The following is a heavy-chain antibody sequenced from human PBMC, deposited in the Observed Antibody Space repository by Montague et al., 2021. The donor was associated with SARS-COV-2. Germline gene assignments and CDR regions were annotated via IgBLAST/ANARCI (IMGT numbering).Heavy chain of an antibody. V-gene: IGHV3-23*01. D-gene: IGHD3-10*01. CDR1: GFTFSNYA. CDR2: ISDSGRT. CDR3: VKWSSSYGSPNTDFFDS. J-gene: IGHJ4*02. Sequence: SLRLSCAASGFTFSNYAMTWVRQTPGKGLVWVSTISDSGRTFYADSVXXRLTISRDNSKNTLHLQMNSVGVEDTAVYRCVKWSSSYGSPNTDFFDSWGQGTLVTVSS.